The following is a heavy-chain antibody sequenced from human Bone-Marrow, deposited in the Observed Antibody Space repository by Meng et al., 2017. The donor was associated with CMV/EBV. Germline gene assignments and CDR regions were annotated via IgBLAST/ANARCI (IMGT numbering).Heavy chain of an antibody. V-gene: IGHV1-8*03. CDR1: GYTFTSYD. Sequence: ASVKVSCKASGYTFTSYDINWVRQATGQGLEWMGWMNPNSGNTGYAQKFQGRVTITRNTSISTAYMELSSLRSEDTAVYYCARYRATWDVLSGSLHPYGMDVWGQGTTVTVSS. CDR2: MNPNSGNT. J-gene: IGHJ6*02. CDR3: ARYRATWDVLSGSLHPYGMDV. D-gene: IGHD3-3*01.